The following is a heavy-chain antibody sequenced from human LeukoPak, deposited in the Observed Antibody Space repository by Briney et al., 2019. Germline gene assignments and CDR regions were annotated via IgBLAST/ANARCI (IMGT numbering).Heavy chain of an antibody. Sequence: GGSLRLSCEGSGFRLSGYWMHWVRQAPGKGLVWVSRIQGDERSASYGDSVRGRFTISKDNAKNILYLQMDSLRVEDTAVYYCVRGHTGTIFGVVPVNPLGYWGQGTLVTVSS. J-gene: IGHJ4*02. D-gene: IGHD3-3*01. CDR1: GFRLSGYW. CDR2: IQGDERSA. V-gene: IGHV3-74*01. CDR3: VRGHTGTIFGVVPVNPLGY.